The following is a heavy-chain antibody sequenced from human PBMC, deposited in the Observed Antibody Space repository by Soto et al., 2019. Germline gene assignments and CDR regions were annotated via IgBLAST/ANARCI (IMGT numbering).Heavy chain of an antibody. V-gene: IGHV4-31*03. CDR1: GGSVSSGGYY. D-gene: IGHD3-3*01. J-gene: IGHJ3*01. CDR2: IFDSETA. CDR3: ARENFGVVIHDAFDL. Sequence: QVQLQESGPGPVKTSQTLSLTCTVSGGSVSSGGYYWNWIRQHPGKGLEWLGYIFDSETAYYNPSLKSRLTISMDTSKNQFSLKVTSVTPADTAVYYCARENFGVVIHDAFDLWGQGTMVTVSS.